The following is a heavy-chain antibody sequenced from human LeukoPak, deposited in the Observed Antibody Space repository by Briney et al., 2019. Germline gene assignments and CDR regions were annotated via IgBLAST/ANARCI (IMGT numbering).Heavy chain of an antibody. V-gene: IGHV4-30-4*01. J-gene: IGHJ4*02. CDR2: IYYSGST. CDR3: ARRSDCSGGSCYSSFSYYFDY. Sequence: SETLSLTCTVSDVSISSGDYYWSWIRQPPGKGLEWIGYIYYSGSTYYNPSLKSRVTMSVDTSENQFSLKLSSVTAADTAVYFCARRSDCSGGSCYSSFSYYFDYWGQGTLVTVSS. D-gene: IGHD2-15*01. CDR1: DVSISSGDYY.